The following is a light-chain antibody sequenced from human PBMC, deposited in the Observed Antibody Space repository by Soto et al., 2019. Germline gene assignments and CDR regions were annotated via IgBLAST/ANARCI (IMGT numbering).Light chain of an antibody. CDR2: EVS. CDR3: SSYRATSTPYV. V-gene: IGLV2-14*01. CDR1: SGDVGGYNY. Sequence: QSVLAQPASVSGSPGQSITISCSGTSGDVGGYNYVSWYQHYPGKAPKLMLYEVSKRPSGVSNRFSGSKSGKTASLTISGLQAEDEADYYCSSYRATSTPYVFGTGTKLTVL. J-gene: IGLJ1*01.